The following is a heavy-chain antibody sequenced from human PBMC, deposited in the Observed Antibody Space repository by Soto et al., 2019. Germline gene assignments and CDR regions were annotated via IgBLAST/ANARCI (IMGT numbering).Heavy chain of an antibody. CDR3: VRDHLWAFDI. CDR2: ISGSGSPI. D-gene: IGHD3-3*02. CDR1: GFIFSTYS. Sequence: GGSLRLSCAASGFIFSTYSMNWVRQAPGQGLEWLSYISGSGSPIDYADSVKGRFTIFRDNAKNSLHLQMNNLRAEDTAVYYCVRDHLWAFDIWGQGTMVTVSS. V-gene: IGHV3-48*01. J-gene: IGHJ3*02.